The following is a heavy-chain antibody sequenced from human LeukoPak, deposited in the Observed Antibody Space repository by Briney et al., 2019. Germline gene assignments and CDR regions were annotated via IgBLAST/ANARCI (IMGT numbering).Heavy chain of an antibody. J-gene: IGHJ4*02. CDR1: GFTFSSYA. V-gene: IGHV3-7*01. D-gene: IGHD6-13*01. CDR2: IKQDGSEK. CDR3: ARGIAGIY. Sequence: GGSLRLSCAASGFTFSSYAMSWVRQAPGKGLEWVANIKQDGSEKYYVDSVKGRFTISRDNAKNSLYLQMNSLRAEDTAVYYCARGIAGIYWGQGTLVTVSS.